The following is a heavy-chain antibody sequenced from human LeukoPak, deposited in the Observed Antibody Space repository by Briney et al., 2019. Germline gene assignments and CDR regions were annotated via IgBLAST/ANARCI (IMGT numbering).Heavy chain of an antibody. CDR3: AIGLFEEQQPY. CDR1: GFTFSSYE. Sequence: GGSLRLSCAASGFTFSSYEMNWVRQAPGKGLEWVSYISSSGTTIYYADSVKGRFTISRDNAKNSLYLQMNSLRAEDAAVYYCAIGLFEEQQPYWGQGTLVTVSS. D-gene: IGHD6-13*01. V-gene: IGHV3-48*03. J-gene: IGHJ4*02. CDR2: ISSSGTTI.